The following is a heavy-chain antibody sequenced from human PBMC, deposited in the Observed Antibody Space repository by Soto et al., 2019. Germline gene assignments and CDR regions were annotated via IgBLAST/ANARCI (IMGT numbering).Heavy chain of an antibody. Sequence: QVQLQQWGAGLLKPSETLSLTCAVYGGSFSGYYWSWIRQPPGKGLEWIGEINHSGSTNYNPSLKSRVTISVDTSKNQFSLKRSSVTAADTAVYYCARLNPYIGNKEGPVSPYCTNGVCYPGSFDYWGQGTLVTVSS. J-gene: IGHJ4*02. CDR2: INHSGST. CDR1: GGSFSGYY. CDR3: ARLNPYIGNKEGPVSPYCTNGVCYPGSFDY. V-gene: IGHV4-34*01. D-gene: IGHD2-8*01.